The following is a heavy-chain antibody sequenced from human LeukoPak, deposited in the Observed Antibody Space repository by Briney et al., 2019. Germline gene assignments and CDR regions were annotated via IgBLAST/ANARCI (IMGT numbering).Heavy chain of an antibody. D-gene: IGHD6-13*01. Sequence: GESLKISCXDSGHSFTSYWIGWVRQMPGKGLKWMGIIYPGDSDTRYSPSFQGQVTISADKSISTAYLQWSSLKASDTAMYYCARAKAYSSSRYYFDYWGQGTLVTVSS. V-gene: IGHV5-51*01. CDR1: GHSFTSYW. CDR3: ARAKAYSSSRYYFDY. CDR2: IYPGDSDT. J-gene: IGHJ4*02.